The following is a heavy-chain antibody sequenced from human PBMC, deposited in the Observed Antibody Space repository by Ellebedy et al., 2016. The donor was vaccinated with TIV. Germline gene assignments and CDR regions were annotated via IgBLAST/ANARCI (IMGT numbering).Heavy chain of an antibody. Sequence: GESLKISXAASGFTFSSYAMSWVRQAPGKGLEWVSAISGSGGSTYYADSVKGRFTISRDNSKNTLYLQMNSLRAEDTAVYYCAKWVTGYDFYYFDYWGQGTLVTVSS. J-gene: IGHJ4*02. D-gene: IGHD3/OR15-3a*01. CDR1: GFTFSSYA. CDR3: AKWVTGYDFYYFDY. V-gene: IGHV3-23*01. CDR2: ISGSGGST.